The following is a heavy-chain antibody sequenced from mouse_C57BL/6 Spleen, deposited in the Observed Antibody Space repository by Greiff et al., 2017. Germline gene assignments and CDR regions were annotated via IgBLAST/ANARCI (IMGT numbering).Heavy chain of an antibody. CDR2: IDPSDSYT. D-gene: IGHD1-1*01. CDR3: AREEERGTTPSGY. Sequence: QVQLQQSGAELVKPGASVKLSCKASGYTFTSYWMQWVKQRPGQGLEWIGEIDPSDSYTNYNQKFKGKATLTVDTSSSTAYMQLSSLTSEDSAVYYCAREEERGTTPSGYWGQGTTLTVSS. CDR1: GYTFTSYW. V-gene: IGHV1-50*01. J-gene: IGHJ2*01.